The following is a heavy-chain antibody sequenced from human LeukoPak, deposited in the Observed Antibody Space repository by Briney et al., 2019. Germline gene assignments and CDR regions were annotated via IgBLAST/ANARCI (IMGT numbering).Heavy chain of an antibody. V-gene: IGHV3-30-3*01. Sequence: PGGSLRLSCAASGFTFRNYYMHWVRQAPGKGLEWVAVISLDGNNEYYADSVKGRSSLSRGNSMNTLYLQLNSLRTEDTAMYYCARDLSGHWTYDYWGQGTLVTVSS. CDR2: ISLDGNNE. CDR1: GFTFRNYY. J-gene: IGHJ4*01. CDR3: ARDLSGHWTYDY. D-gene: IGHD1-1*01.